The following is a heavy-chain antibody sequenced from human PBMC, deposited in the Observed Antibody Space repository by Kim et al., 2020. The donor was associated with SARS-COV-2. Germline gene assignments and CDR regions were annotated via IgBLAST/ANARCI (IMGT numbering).Heavy chain of an antibody. D-gene: IGHD6-13*01. CDR3: ASRQAAGGLDY. V-gene: IGHV4-31*03. CDR1: GGALKSGGYY. CDR2: IHDTGTS. Sequence: SETLSLTCSVSGGALKSGGYYWSWIRQQPGKGLEWVGYIHDTGTSYSNPSLESRVLISMDTSEKRITMKLASVTAADTAIYFCASRQAAGGLDYWGQGT. J-gene: IGHJ4*02.